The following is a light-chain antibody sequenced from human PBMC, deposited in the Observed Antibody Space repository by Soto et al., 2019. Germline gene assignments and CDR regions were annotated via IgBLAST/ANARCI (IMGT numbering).Light chain of an antibody. V-gene: IGKV3-20*01. CDR2: GAS. CDR1: QSVSSSY. J-gene: IGKJ3*01. CDR3: QQYGSSRLT. Sequence: EIVLTQSPGTLSLSPGERATLSCRASQSVSSSYLAWYQQKPGQAPRLLIYGASSRATGIPDRFSGSGSGTDFTLTISRLEPEDFAVYSCQQYGSSRLTFGPGTKVDIK.